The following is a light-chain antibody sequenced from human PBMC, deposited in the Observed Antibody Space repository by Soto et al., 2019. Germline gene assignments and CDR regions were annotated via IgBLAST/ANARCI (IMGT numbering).Light chain of an antibody. CDR3: LQYGSSPDT. CDR1: QSVSSSY. Sequence: EIVLTQSPGTLSLSPGERATLSCRASQSVSSSYLAWYQQKPGQAPRPLIYGASSRATGIPDRFSGSGSGTDFTLTISRLEPEEFAVYYCLQYGSSPDTFGQGTKLEIK. J-gene: IGKJ2*01. V-gene: IGKV3-20*01. CDR2: GAS.